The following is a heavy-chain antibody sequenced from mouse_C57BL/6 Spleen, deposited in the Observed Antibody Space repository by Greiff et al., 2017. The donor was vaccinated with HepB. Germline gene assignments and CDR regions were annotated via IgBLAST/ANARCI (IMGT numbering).Heavy chain of an antibody. V-gene: IGHV1-18*01. D-gene: IGHD1-1*01. J-gene: IGHJ1*03. Sequence: DVKLQESGPELVKPGASVKIPCKASGYTFTDYNMDWVKQSHGKSLEWIGDINPNNGGTIYNQKFKGKATLTVDKSSSTAYMELRSLTSEDTAVYYCATTVTHWYFDVWGTGTTVTVSS. CDR2: INPNNGGT. CDR3: ATTVTHWYFDV. CDR1: GYTFTDYN.